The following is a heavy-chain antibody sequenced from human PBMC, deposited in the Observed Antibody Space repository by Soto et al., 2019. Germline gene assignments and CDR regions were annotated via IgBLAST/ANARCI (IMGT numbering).Heavy chain of an antibody. Sequence: SETLSLTCTVSGGSISSYYWSWIRQPPGKGLEWIGYIYYTGSTNYNPSLKSRITISLETSKSQFSLILSSVTAADTAVYYCARLGAYYQFLSPRGPGILVTVSS. V-gene: IGHV4-59*08. D-gene: IGHD2-21*01. CDR2: IYYTGST. CDR1: GGSISSYY. J-gene: IGHJ4*02. CDR3: ARLGAYYQFLSP.